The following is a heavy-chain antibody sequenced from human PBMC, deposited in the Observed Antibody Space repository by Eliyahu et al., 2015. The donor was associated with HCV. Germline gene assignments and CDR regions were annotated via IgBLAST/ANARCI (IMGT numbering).Heavy chain of an antibody. Sequence: QVQLVQSGAEVKKPGSSVKVSCKASGGIFSSYAISWVRQAPGQGLEWMGRIIPILGIANYAQKFQGRVTITADKSTSTAYMELSSLRSEDTAVYYCARAPGIQLWLNDAFDIWGQGTMVTVFS. D-gene: IGHD5-18*01. J-gene: IGHJ3*02. CDR2: IIPILGIA. V-gene: IGHV1-69*04. CDR1: GGIFSSYA. CDR3: ARAPGIQLWLNDAFDI.